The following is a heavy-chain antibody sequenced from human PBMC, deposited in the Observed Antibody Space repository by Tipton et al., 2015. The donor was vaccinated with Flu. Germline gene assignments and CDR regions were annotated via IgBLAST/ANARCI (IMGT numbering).Heavy chain of an antibody. J-gene: IGHJ4*02. CDR3: ASVSGNYPNYYFDY. CDR2: IYISGST. Sequence: TLSLTCTVSGGSISDYYWTWIRQTAGKGLEWIGRIYISGSTTYNPSLKSRVTMSVDTSKNQFSLRLSSVTAADTAVYYCASVSGNYPNYYFDYWGQGALVTVSS. CDR1: GGSISDYY. V-gene: IGHV4-4*07. D-gene: IGHD1-26*01.